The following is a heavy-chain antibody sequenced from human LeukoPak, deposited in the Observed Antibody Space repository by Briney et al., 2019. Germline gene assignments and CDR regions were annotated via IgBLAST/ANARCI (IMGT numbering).Heavy chain of an antibody. CDR3: AKVRHLWNSSSRFDY. V-gene: IGHV3-30*02. D-gene: IGHD6-13*01. Sequence: TGGSLRLSCAASGFTFSSYGMHWVRQAPGKGLEWVAFIRYDGSNKYYADSVKGRFTISRDNSKNTLYLQMNSLRAEDTAVYYCAKVRHLWNSSSRFDYWAREPWSPSPQ. CDR2: IRYDGSNK. J-gene: IGHJ4*02. CDR1: GFTFSSYG.